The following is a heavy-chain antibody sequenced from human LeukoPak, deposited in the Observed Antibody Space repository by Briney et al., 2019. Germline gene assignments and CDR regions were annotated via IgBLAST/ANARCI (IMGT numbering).Heavy chain of an antibody. V-gene: IGHV1-69*05. Sequence: EASVKVSCKASGYTFTSYGISWVRQAPGQGLEWMGRIIPIFGTANYAQKFQGRVTITTDESTSTAYMELSSLRSEDTAVYYCARGSYYYDSSGYFDYWGQGTLVTVSS. CDR2: IIPIFGTA. D-gene: IGHD3-22*01. CDR1: GYTFTSYG. CDR3: ARGSYYYDSSGYFDY. J-gene: IGHJ4*02.